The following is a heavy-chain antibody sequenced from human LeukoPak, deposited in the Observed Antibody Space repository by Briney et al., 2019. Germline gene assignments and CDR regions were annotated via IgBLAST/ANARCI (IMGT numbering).Heavy chain of an antibody. CDR2: INHSGST. Sequence: SQTLSLTCTVSGGSISSGGYYWSWIRQPAGKGLEWIGEINHSGSTSYNPSLKSRVTISVDTSKNQFSLKLSSVTAADTAVYYCARGRMVRGVTLTYFDYWGQGTLVTVSS. V-gene: IGHV4-61*09. CDR3: ARGRMVRGVTLTYFDY. CDR1: GGSISSGGYY. J-gene: IGHJ4*02. D-gene: IGHD3-10*01.